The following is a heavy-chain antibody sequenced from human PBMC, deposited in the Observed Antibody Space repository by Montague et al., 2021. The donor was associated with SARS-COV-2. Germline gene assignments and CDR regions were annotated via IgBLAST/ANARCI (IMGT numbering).Heavy chain of an antibody. D-gene: IGHD3-3*01. CDR2: ISGSGGST. CDR3: ANLWVIEEVTIFGVVTTHNWFDP. J-gene: IGHJ5*01. CDR1: GFTFSSYA. V-gene: IGHV3-23*01. Sequence: SLRLSCAASGFTFSSYAMSWVRQAPGKVLEWVSAISGSGGSTYYADSVKGRFTISRDNSKNTLYLQMNSLRAEDTAVYYCANLWVIEEVTIFGVVTTHNWFDPWGQGTLVTVSS.